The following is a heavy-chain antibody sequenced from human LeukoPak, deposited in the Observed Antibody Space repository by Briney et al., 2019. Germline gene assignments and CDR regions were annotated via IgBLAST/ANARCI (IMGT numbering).Heavy chain of an antibody. CDR1: GGTFSSYA. J-gene: IGHJ4*02. D-gene: IGHD1-26*01. CDR3: ARDLGGSFTNFDY. Sequence: SVKVSCKASGGTFSSYAISWVRQAPGQGLERMGGIIPIFGTANYAQKFQGRVTITADESTSTAYMELSSLRSEDTAVYYCARDLGGSFTNFDYWGQGTLVTVSS. V-gene: IGHV1-69*13. CDR2: IIPIFGTA.